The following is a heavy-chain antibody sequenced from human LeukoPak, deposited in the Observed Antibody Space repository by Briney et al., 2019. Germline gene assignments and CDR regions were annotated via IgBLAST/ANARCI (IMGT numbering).Heavy chain of an antibody. CDR3: ATTITVTTDY. CDR1: GGSISSGDSY. D-gene: IGHD4-17*01. V-gene: IGHV4-30-4*01. CDR2: IFHSGST. Sequence: SETLSLTCTVSGGSISSGDSYWSWIRQPPGKGLEWIGYIFHSGSTDYNPSLKSRLTILVDTSKNEFSLKLNSVTAADTAMYYCATTITVTTDYWGQGTLVTVSS. J-gene: IGHJ4*02.